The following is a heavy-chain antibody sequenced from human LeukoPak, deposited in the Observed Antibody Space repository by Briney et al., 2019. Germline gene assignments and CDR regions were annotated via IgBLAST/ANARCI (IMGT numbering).Heavy chain of an antibody. CDR1: GFTFSSYA. D-gene: IGHD3-3*01. V-gene: IGHV3-23*01. J-gene: IGHJ6*03. CDR3: AKEVRMRGFWRGYYTGDYYYYYMDV. CDR2: ISGSGGST. Sequence: GGSLRLSCAASGFTFSSYAMSWVRQAPGKGLEWVSAISGSGGSTYYADSVKGRFTISRDNSKNTLYLQMNSLRAEDTAVYYCAKEVRMRGFWRGYYTGDYYYYYMDVWGKGTTVTVSS.